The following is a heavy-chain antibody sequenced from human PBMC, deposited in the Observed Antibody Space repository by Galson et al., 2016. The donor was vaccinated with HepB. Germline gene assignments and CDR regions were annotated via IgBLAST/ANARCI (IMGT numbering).Heavy chain of an antibody. D-gene: IGHD5-12*01. J-gene: IGHJ4*02. CDR2: ITPNNGGT. CDR3: GREAHGYSGF. Sequence: SVKVSCKASGFTFTTYYIQWLRQAPGQGLEWMGWITPNNGGTNYALTFQGRVTMTRDTSITTAYMELSSLKSDDTAVYYCGREAHGYSGFWGQGTLVTVSS. V-gene: IGHV1-2*02. CDR1: GFTFTTYY.